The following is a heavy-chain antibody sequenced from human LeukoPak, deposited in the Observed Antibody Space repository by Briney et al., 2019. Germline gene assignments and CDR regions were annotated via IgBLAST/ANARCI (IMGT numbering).Heavy chain of an antibody. CDR3: ATRVISGWVDY. D-gene: IGHD6-19*01. Sequence: AASVKVPYKVCVHLLNELSMHWVPQAPGKGLEWMGGFDPEDGETIYAQKFQGRVTMTEDTSTDTAYMELISLRSEDTVVYYCATRVISGWVDYGGKGNLVTVSS. CDR2: FDPEDGET. CDR1: VHLLNELS. J-gene: IGHJ4*02. V-gene: IGHV1-24*01.